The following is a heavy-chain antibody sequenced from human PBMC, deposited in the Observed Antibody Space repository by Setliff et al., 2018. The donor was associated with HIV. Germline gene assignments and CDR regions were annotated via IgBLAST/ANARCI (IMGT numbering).Heavy chain of an antibody. CDR2: INPSGDVR. CDR1: GYTSTSFS. J-gene: IGHJ4*02. CDR3: VTAPGGNILF. Sequence: ASVKVSCKASGYTSTSFSLHWVRQAPGQGLEWMGIINPSGDVRRYAQKFQGRVTMTRETSTSTVYMDLGSLRSEDTAVYYCVTAPGGNILFWGQGTLVTVSS. D-gene: IGHD2-15*01. V-gene: IGHV1-46*01.